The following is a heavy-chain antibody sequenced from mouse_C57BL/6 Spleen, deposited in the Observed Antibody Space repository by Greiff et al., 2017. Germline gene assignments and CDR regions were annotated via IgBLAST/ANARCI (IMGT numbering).Heavy chain of an antibody. J-gene: IGHJ3*01. CDR2: FHPSDSDT. V-gene: IGHV1-74*01. Sequence: QVQLKQPGAELVKPGASVKVSCKASGYTFTSYWMHWVKQRPGQGLEWIGRFHPSDSDTNYNQKFKGKDTLTVDKSSSTASLQLSRLPSEDSAVYYYARSGDYGNSAWFAYWGQGTLVTVSA. CDR1: GYTFTSYW. CDR3: ARSGDYGNSAWFAY. D-gene: IGHD2-1*01.